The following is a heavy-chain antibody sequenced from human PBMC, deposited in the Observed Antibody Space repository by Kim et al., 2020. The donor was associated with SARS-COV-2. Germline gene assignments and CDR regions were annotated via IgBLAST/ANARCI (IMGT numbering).Heavy chain of an antibody. V-gene: IGHV3-30*18. Sequence: GGSLRLSCAASGFTFSSYGMHWVRQAPGKGLEWVAVISYDGSNKYYVDSVKGRFTFSRDNSKNTLYLQMNSLRAEDTAVYYCAKALLGYCGGDCYSVDYWGQGTLVTVSS. D-gene: IGHD2-21*02. J-gene: IGHJ4*02. CDR3: AKALLGYCGGDCYSVDY. CDR1: GFTFSSYG. CDR2: ISYDGSNK.